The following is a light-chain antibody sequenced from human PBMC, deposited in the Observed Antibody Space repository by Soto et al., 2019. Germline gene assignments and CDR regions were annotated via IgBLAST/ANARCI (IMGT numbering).Light chain of an antibody. V-gene: IGKV3-15*01. CDR3: QHYNNGPR. CDR2: GAS. Sequence: ETVMTQSPAPLSVSPGEGATLSCRASQTINNNLAWYQQKPGQAPRLLIYGASRRATGVPARFSGSGSGTEFTLTISSLQSEDFAVYYCQHYNNGPRFGQGTKVDIK. J-gene: IGKJ1*01. CDR1: QTINNN.